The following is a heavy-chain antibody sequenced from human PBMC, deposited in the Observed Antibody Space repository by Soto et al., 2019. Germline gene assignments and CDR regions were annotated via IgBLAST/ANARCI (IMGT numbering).Heavy chain of an antibody. CDR2: ISYTGTT. D-gene: IGHD2-15*01. CDR3: ARLVVVDQVAKV. CDR1: FSSLIINSYH. V-gene: IGHV4-39*01. Sequence: PSATXSLTGSFAFSSLIINSYHLWWIRQPPGKGLEWIGSISYTGTTYYSPSLKSRVTMSADTSKKQFSLKLDSATAADTAVYYCARLVVVDQVAKVWGPGTLLKVYS. J-gene: IGHJ4*02.